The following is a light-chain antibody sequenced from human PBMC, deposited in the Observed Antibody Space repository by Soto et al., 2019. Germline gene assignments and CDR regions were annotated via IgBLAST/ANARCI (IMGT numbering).Light chain of an antibody. J-gene: IGKJ1*01. Sequence: EIVLTQSPGTLSLSPGERATLSCRASQSVSSSYLAWYQQKPGQAPRLLIYDASNRATGIPDRFRGSGSGTDFTLTISRLEPEDFAVYYCQQYGSSPRTFGQGTKVDIK. V-gene: IGKV3-20*01. CDR2: DAS. CDR3: QQYGSSPRT. CDR1: QSVSSSY.